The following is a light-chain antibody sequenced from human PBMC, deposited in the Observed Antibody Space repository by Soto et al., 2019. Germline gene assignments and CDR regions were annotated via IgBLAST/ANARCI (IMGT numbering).Light chain of an antibody. CDR3: QQFNSSPQT. J-gene: IGKJ1*01. V-gene: IGKV1-13*02. CDR2: DAS. CDR1: QGISSA. Sequence: AIQLTQSPSSLSASVGDIVTITCRASQGISSALAWYQQKPGKAPKLLIYDASSLESGVPSRFSGSGSGTDFTLTISRLQPEDFATYYCQQFNSSPQTFGQGTKVESK.